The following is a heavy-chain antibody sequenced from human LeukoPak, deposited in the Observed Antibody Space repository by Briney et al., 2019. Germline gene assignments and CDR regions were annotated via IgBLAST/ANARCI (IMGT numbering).Heavy chain of an antibody. J-gene: IGHJ6*02. CDR1: GGSIRNSSFY. Sequence: SETLSLTCAVSGGSIRNSSFYWGWIRQPPGKGLEWLASIYSTGTTYYNPSIKSRITIFVDTSKNQVSLKLRSVTAADTAVYYCARGRRAPLGMDVWGQGTTVTVSS. CDR2: IYSTGTT. V-gene: IGHV4-39*01. CDR3: ARGRRAPLGMDV.